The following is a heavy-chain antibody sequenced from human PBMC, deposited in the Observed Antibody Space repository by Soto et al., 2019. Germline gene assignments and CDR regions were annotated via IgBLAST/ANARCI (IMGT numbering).Heavy chain of an antibody. J-gene: IGHJ4*02. CDR2: IEHGGGEK. CDR1: GFTFSGYW. CDR3: ATGRDGYNHYFDY. V-gene: IGHV3-7*03. Sequence: GGSLSLSCTASGFTFSGYWMSWVRQAPGKGLEWVANIEHGGGEKNYVDSMKGRFTISRDNSKNSVYLQMNSLRSEDTAVYYCATGRDGYNHYFDYWGQGALVTVSS. D-gene: IGHD5-12*01.